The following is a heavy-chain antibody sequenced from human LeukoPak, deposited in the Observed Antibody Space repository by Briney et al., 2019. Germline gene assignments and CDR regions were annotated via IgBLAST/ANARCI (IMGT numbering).Heavy chain of an antibody. CDR1: GFTFSSYS. CDR3: ASLNPPIDY. J-gene: IGHJ4*02. CDR2: ISSSSSYI. Sequence: GGSLRLSCAASGFTFSSYSMNWVRQAPEKGLEWVSSISSSSSYIYYADSVKGRFTISRDNAKNSLYLQMNSLRAEDTAVYYCASLNPPIDYWGQGTLVTVSS. V-gene: IGHV3-21*01.